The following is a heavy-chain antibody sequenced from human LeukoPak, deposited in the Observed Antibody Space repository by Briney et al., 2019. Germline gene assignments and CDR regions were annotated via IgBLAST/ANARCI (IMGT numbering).Heavy chain of an antibody. J-gene: IGHJ5*02. Sequence: GGSLRLSCAASGFTFSSYSMNWVRQAPGKGLEWVSSISSSSSYIYYADSVKGRFTISRDNAKNSLYLQMNSLRAEDTAVYYCARDSQPHTILKGFDPWGQGTLVTVSS. CDR1: GFTFSSYS. V-gene: IGHV3-21*01. CDR3: ARDSQPHTILKGFDP. CDR2: ISSSSSYI. D-gene: IGHD3-3*01.